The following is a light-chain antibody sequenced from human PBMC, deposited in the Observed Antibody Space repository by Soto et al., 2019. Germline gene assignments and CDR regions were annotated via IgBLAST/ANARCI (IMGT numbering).Light chain of an antibody. CDR1: QSVSSSY. V-gene: IGKV3-20*01. J-gene: IGKJ2*01. CDR2: GAS. Sequence: EIELTQSPGTLSLSPGERATLSCRASQSVSSSYLACYQQKPGQAPRLLIYGASCRATGIPDRFSGSGSGTAFTLTISRLEPEDFAVYYCQQYGSSPPYTFGQGTKLDIK. CDR3: QQYGSSPPYT.